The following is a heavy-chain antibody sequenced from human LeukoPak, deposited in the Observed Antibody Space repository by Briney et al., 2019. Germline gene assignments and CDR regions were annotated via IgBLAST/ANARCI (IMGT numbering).Heavy chain of an antibody. CDR2: IHPGDSDT. D-gene: IGHD2-21*02. CDR3: ARVVVVTATHWYFDL. CDR1: GYIFINYW. V-gene: IGHV5-51*01. Sequence: RGESLKISCEASGYIFINYWIGWVRQVPGKGLDWMGLIHPGDSDTRYSPSFQGQVTISVDKFITTAYLQWSSLQASDTAMYFCARVVVVTATHWYFDLWGRGSLVTVFS. J-gene: IGHJ2*01.